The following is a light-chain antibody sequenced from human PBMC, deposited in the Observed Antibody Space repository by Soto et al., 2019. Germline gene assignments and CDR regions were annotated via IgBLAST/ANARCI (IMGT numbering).Light chain of an antibody. V-gene: IGKV3-20*01. CDR2: GVS. Sequence: EIVLTQSPDTLSFSPGQRATLSCRASQSVRSDYFAWYQQKPGQAPRVIIFGVSTRATGVPDRFSGSGSGTDFTLTISRLEPEDFALYYCQQYGNSPLTFGGGTKVEIK. CDR1: QSVRSDY. J-gene: IGKJ4*01. CDR3: QQYGNSPLT.